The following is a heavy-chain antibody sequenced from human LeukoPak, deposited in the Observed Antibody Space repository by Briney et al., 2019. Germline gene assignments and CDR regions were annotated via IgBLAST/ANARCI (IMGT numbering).Heavy chain of an antibody. V-gene: IGHV4-39*01. CDR3: ARQDPLSNWFDP. J-gene: IGHJ5*02. Sequence: PSETLSLTCTVSGGSIRSTSYYWGWIRQPPGKGLEWIGSIYYSGSTYYNPSLKSRVTISVDTSKNQFSLKLSSVTAADTAVYYCARQDPLSNWFDPWGQGTLVTVSS. CDR2: IYYSGST. CDR1: GGSIRSTSYY.